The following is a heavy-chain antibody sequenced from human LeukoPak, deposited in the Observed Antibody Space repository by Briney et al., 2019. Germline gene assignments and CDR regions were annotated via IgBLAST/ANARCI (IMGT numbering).Heavy chain of an antibody. CDR3: ARRFTNGDYPQESYYFDY. V-gene: IGHV4-39*07. D-gene: IGHD4-17*01. Sequence: TTSETLFLTCTVSGGSISSNKYYWGWIRQPPGKGLEWIGEINHSGSTNYNPSLKSRVTISVDTSKNQFSLKLSSVTAADTAVYYCARRFTNGDYPQESYYFDYWGQGTLVTVSS. CDR1: GGSISSNKYY. CDR2: INHSGST. J-gene: IGHJ4*02.